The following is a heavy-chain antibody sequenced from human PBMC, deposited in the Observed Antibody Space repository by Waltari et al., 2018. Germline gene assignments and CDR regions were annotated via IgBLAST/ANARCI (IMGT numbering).Heavy chain of an antibody. CDR3: AKGPAARTNWFDP. J-gene: IGHJ5*02. CDR1: GFIFSSYY. Sequence: EVQLLESGGGLVQPGGSLSLSCAASGFIFSSYYFGWFRWDPGKGLEWVSGISGSGSKIHYADSVRGRFTISRDNSKNTVYLQMNSLRAEDTAVYYCAKGPAARTNWFDPWGQGTLVTVSS. V-gene: IGHV3-23*01. CDR2: ISGSGSKI. D-gene: IGHD2-2*01.